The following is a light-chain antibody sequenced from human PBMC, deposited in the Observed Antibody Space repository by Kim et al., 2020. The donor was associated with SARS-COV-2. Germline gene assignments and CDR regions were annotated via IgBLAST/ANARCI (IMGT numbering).Light chain of an antibody. V-gene: IGLV10-54*01. CDR1: SNHVATRR. CDR3: SAWDTGLNGYV. J-gene: IGLJ1*01. Sequence: LTAPITGTRNSNHVATRRAAWLQQRQGQPPKLLSYRDNNRPSEVSERFSASRSGNTASLTITGLQPEDEADYYCSAWDTGLNGYVFGTGTKVTVL. CDR2: RDN.